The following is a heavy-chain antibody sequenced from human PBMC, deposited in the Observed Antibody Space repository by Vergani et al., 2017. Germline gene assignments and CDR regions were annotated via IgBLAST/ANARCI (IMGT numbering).Heavy chain of an antibody. CDR1: GFTFSSYA. V-gene: IGHV1-69*01. Sequence: QVQLVESGGGVVQPGRSLRLSCAASGFTFSSYAISWVRQAPGQGLEWMGGIIPIFGTANYAQKFQGRVTITADESTSTAYMELSSLRSEDTAVYYCARMGNNWNDPDYYYYMDVWGKGTTVTVSS. D-gene: IGHD1-20*01. CDR3: ARMGNNWNDPDYYYYMDV. CDR2: IIPIFGTA. J-gene: IGHJ6*03.